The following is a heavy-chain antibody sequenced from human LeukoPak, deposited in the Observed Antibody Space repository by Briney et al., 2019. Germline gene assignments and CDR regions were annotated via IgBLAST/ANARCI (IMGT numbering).Heavy chain of an antibody. Sequence: GASVTVSCKASGYTFTSYAMNWVRRAPGQGLEWMGWINTNTGNPTYAQGFTGRFVFSLDTSVSTAYLQISSLKAEDTAVYYCARHGDVYYYYGMDVWGQGTTVTVSS. CDR3: ARHGDVYYYYGMDV. J-gene: IGHJ6*02. CDR1: GYTFTSYA. V-gene: IGHV7-4-1*02. CDR2: INTNTGNP. D-gene: IGHD4-17*01.